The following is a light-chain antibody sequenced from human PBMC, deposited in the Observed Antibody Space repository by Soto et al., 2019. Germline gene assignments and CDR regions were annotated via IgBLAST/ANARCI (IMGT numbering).Light chain of an antibody. J-gene: IGLJ3*02. CDR3: AAWDDSLSGWV. CDR1: RSNIGNNY. CDR2: RNN. V-gene: IGLV1-47*01. Sequence: SVLTQPPSASGTPGQRVTISCSGSRSNIGNNYVCWYQQLPGTAPKLLIYRNNRRPSGVPDRFSGSRSGTSASLAIRGLRSEDEADYYCAAWDDSLSGWVFGGGTKVTVL.